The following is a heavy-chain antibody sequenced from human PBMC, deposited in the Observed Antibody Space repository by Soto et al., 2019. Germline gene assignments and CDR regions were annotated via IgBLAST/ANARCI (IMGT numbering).Heavy chain of an antibody. CDR2: VYYTGST. CDR3: VGTAREGAVAPHWFDR. CDR1: GGSISSGGYY. D-gene: IGHD2-21*02. V-gene: IGHV4-30-4*08. J-gene: IGHJ5*02. Sequence: PSETLSLTCTVSGGSISSGGYYWSWIRQHPGKGLEWIGYVYYTGSTYYNPSLMSRLTISVDTSKNQFSLKLTSVTAAETAVYYCVGTAREGAVAPHWFDRWGQGTQVTVSS.